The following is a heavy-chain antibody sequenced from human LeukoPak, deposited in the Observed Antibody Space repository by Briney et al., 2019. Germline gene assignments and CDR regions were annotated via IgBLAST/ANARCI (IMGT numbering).Heavy chain of an antibody. Sequence: ASVKVSCKASGGTFSSYAISWVRQAPGQGLEWMGGIIPIFGTANYAQKFQGRVTITADESTSTAYMELSSLRSEDTAEYYCARQAFWSGYYPYWGQGTLVTVSS. V-gene: IGHV1-69*01. J-gene: IGHJ4*02. D-gene: IGHD3-3*01. CDR3: ARQAFWSGYYPY. CDR1: GGTFSSYA. CDR2: IIPIFGTA.